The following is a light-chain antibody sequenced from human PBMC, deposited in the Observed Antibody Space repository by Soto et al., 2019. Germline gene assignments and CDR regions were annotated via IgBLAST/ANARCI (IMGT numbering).Light chain of an antibody. CDR3: SSFTSSSTYV. CDR2: DVS. Sequence: QSVLTQPPSVSGSPGQSVTISCSGTCSDVGSYNRVSWYQQPPGTAPKLMIYDVSNRPSGVPDRFSGSKSGNTASLTISGLQAEDEGDYYCSSFTSSSTYVFGTGTKVTVL. CDR1: CSDVGSYNR. J-gene: IGLJ1*01. V-gene: IGLV2-18*02.